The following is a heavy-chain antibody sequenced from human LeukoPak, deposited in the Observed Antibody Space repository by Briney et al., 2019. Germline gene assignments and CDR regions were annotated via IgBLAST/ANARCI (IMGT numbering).Heavy chain of an antibody. CDR1: GYTLTGYY. D-gene: IGHD5-12*01. J-gene: IGHJ4*02. Sequence: ASVMVSCKASGYTLTGYYMHWVRLAPGQGLEWMGWINPSSGDTNYAQKFQGRVTMTRDTSISTAYMELSRLRSDDTAVYYCAKNPYEYYFDYWGQGTLVTASS. CDR3: AKNPYEYYFDY. V-gene: IGHV1-2*02. CDR2: INPSSGDT.